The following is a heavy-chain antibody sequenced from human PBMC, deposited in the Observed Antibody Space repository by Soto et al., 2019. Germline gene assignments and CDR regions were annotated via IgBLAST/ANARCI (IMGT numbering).Heavy chain of an antibody. J-gene: IGHJ4*02. CDR3: ARTSRFEY. CDR2: INHSGST. Sequence: QVLLQQWGAGLLKPSETLSLTCAVYGGSFSDYYWSWSLQPPGKGLEWIGEINHSGSTNYNPSLKSRVTISVDTSKSQFSLKLSSVTAADTAVYYCARTSRFEYWGQGTLVTVSS. D-gene: IGHD6-6*01. V-gene: IGHV4-34*01. CDR1: GGSFSDYY.